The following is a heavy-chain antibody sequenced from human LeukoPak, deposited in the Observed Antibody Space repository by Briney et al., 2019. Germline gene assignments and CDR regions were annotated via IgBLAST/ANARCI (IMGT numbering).Heavy chain of an antibody. CDR1: GGSVSGEY. Sequence: SETLSLTSDVSGGSVSGEYWSRIRQPPGKGLEWIGEINHSGSTNYNPPLKSRVTISVDTSKNQFSLKLSSVTAADTAVYYCARQGAFDPWGQGTLVTVSS. CDR2: INHSGST. V-gene: IGHV4-34*01. J-gene: IGHJ5*02. CDR3: ARQGAFDP. D-gene: IGHD1-26*01.